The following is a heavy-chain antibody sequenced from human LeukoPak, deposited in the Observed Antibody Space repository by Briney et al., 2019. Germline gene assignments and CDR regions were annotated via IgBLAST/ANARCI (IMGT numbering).Heavy chain of an antibody. V-gene: IGHV1-18*01. CDR3: AKRSRDYSFDY. CDR1: GYTFTSYG. J-gene: IGHJ4*02. Sequence: ASVKVSCKASGYTFTSYGISWVRQAPGQGLEWMGWISTYNGNTNYAQKLQGRVTMTTDTSTSTAYMQLRSLRSDDTAVYYCAKRSRDYSFDYWGQGTLVTVSS. D-gene: IGHD3/OR15-3a*01. CDR2: ISTYNGNT.